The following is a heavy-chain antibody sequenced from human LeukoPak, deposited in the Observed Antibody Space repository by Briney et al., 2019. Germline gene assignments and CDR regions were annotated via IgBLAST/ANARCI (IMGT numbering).Heavy chain of an antibody. J-gene: IGHJ5*02. Sequence: GGSLRLSCAASGFIFSKYAMSWVRQAPGKGLEWVSSITSSSSYIYYADSVKGRFTISRDNAKNSLYLQMNSLRAEDTAVYYCAREMLAAVAAQSWGQGTLVTVSS. V-gene: IGHV3-21*01. CDR3: AREMLAAVAAQS. CDR2: ITSSSSYI. D-gene: IGHD6-19*01. CDR1: GFIFSKYA.